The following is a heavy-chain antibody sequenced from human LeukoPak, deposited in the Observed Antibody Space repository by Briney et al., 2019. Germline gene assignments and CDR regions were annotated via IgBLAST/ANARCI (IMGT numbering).Heavy chain of an antibody. CDR3: ARGGQQLRYFQH. V-gene: IGHV4-59*08. J-gene: IGHJ1*01. CDR1: GGSISTYY. D-gene: IGHD6-13*01. CDR2: VFYSGGT. Sequence: SETLSLTCTVSGGSISTYYWNWIRQSPGKRLEWIGYVFYSGGTYYNPSLRGRLTISVDTSKNQFSLKLSSVTAADTAVYYCARGGQQLRYFQHWGQGTLVTVSS.